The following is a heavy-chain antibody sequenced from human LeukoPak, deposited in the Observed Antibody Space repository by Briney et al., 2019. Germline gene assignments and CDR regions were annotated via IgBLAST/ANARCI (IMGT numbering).Heavy chain of an antibody. CDR1: GLTFSNAW. Sequence: GGSLRLSCAASGLTFSNAWMSWVRQAPGMGLEWVGRIKSKTDGGTTDYGAPAKGRFIISRDDSKNTLYLQMNGLKIEDTAVYYCITDPGEWEPIWGQGTMVTVSS. CDR3: ITDPGEWEPI. J-gene: IGHJ3*02. D-gene: IGHD1-26*01. V-gene: IGHV3-15*01. CDR2: IKSKTDGGTT.